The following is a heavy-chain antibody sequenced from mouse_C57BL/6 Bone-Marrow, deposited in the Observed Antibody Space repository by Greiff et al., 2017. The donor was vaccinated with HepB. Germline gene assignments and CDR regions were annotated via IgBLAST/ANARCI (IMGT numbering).Heavy chain of an antibody. CDR3: SRGGFYGSSYLKWYFDV. V-gene: IGHV1-72*01. D-gene: IGHD1-1*01. Sequence: QVQLQQPGAELVKPGASVKLSCTASGYTFTSYWMHWVKQRPGRGLEWIGRIDPNSGGTKYNEKLKSKATLTVDKHSSTDYRQLSSRTSEDSAVYYGSRGGFYGSSYLKWYFDVWGTGTTVTVSS. J-gene: IGHJ1*03. CDR1: GYTFTSYW. CDR2: IDPNSGGT.